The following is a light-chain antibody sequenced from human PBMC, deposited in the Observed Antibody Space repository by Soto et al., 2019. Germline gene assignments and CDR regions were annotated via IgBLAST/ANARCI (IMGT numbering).Light chain of an antibody. J-gene: IGKJ5*01. Sequence: DIQLTQSPSTLSGSVGARVTLTCRASQTISSWLAWYQQKPGKAPKLLIYKASNLEAGVPSRFRGSGSGTDFTFTISRLQPEDIATYYCQQYENLPTFGQGTRLEIK. V-gene: IGKV1-5*03. CDR1: QTISSW. CDR2: KAS. CDR3: QQYENLPT.